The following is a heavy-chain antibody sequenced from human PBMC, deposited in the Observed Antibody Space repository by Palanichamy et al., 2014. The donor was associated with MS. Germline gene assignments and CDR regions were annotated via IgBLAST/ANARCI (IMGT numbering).Heavy chain of an antibody. D-gene: IGHD2-21*02. V-gene: IGHV1-46*01. CDR3: ALTVVVTDDAFDV. Sequence: QVQLVQSGAEVRSLGLSEGSCKASGSTFTSYYMHWVRQAPGQGLEWMGIINPSGDNTNYAQKFQGRVTMTRDTSTSTVYMELSSLRFEDTAVYYCALTVVVTDDAFDVWGQGTMVTVSS. J-gene: IGHJ3*01. CDR2: INPSGDNT. CDR1: GSTFTSYY.